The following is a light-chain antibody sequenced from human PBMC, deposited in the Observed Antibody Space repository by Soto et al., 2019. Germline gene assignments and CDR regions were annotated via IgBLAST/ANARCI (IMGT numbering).Light chain of an antibody. CDR2: LNSDGSH. CDR3: QTWGTGIHYV. CDR1: SGHSSYA. Sequence: QAVVTQSPSASASLGPSVKLTCTLSSGHSSYAIAWHQQQPEKGPRYLMKLNSDGSHSKGDGIPDRFSGSSSGAERYLTISSLQSEDEADYYCQTWGTGIHYVFGTGTKVTVL. V-gene: IGLV4-69*01. J-gene: IGLJ1*01.